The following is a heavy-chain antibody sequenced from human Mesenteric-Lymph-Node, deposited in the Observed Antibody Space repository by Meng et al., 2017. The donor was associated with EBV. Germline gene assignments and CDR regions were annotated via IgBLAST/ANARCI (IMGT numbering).Heavy chain of an antibody. Sequence: QLQLQESGSGLVXPXXXXXLTXAVSGGSISSGGYSWSWIRQPPGKGLELIGYIYHGGSTYYNPSLKSRVTMSVDRPKNQFSLNLSSVTAVDTAIYYCATTSEVTTTWFEPWGQGTLVTVSS. CDR1: GGSISSGGYS. CDR2: IYHGGST. V-gene: IGHV4-30-2*01. CDR3: ATTSEVTTTWFEP. J-gene: IGHJ5*02. D-gene: IGHD2-21*02.